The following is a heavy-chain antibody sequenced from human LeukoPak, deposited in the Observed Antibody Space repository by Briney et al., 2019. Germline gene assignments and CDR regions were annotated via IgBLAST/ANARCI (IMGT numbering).Heavy chain of an antibody. CDR2: IIPILDVT. V-gene: IGHV1-69*04. CDR1: GGTFTNYA. CDR3: ARHYDGGPKLRMDY. Sequence: ASVKVSCKASGGTFTNYAINWVRQAPGQGLEWMGRIIPILDVTNYAQKFQGRVTITADQSTSTAYMELSSLRSEDTAVYYCARHYDGGPKLRMDYWGQGALVTVS. J-gene: IGHJ4*02. D-gene: IGHD3-22*01.